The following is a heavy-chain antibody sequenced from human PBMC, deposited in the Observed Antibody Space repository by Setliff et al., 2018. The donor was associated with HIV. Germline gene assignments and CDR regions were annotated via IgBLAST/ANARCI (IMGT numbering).Heavy chain of an antibody. CDR3: ARLDTIMLYTDC. CDR2: IYQSGST. CDR1: NYSISSEYY. J-gene: IGHJ4*02. D-gene: IGHD3-16*01. Sequence: PSETLSLNCSVSNYSISSEYYWGWFRQPPGKGLEYIGSIYQSGSTYYSPFFKSRVSMSIDTSKDQFSLRLKSLTASDTAVYYCARLDTIMLYTDCWGQGTLVTVSS. V-gene: IGHV4-38-2*02.